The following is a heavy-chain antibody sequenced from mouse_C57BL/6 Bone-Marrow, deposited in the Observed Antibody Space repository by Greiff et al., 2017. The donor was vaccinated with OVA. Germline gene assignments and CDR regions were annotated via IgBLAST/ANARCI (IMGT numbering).Heavy chain of an antibody. Sequence: EVQLQQSGAELVRPGASVKLSCTASGFNIKDDYMHWVKQRPEQGLEWIGWIDPENGDTEYASKFQGKATITADTSSNTAYLQLSSLTSEDTAVYYCTTITTVVVPGDYWGQGTTLTVSS. J-gene: IGHJ2*01. CDR3: TTITTVVVPGDY. V-gene: IGHV14-4*01. D-gene: IGHD1-1*01. CDR2: IDPENGDT. CDR1: GFNIKDDY.